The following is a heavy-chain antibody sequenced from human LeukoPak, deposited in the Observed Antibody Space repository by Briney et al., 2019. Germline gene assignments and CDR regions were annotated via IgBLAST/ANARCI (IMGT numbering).Heavy chain of an antibody. CDR2: IYTSGST. D-gene: IGHD6-6*01. CDR3: ARDPEYSSSYYYYYYMDV. V-gene: IGHV4-61*02. Sequence: SETLSLTCTVSGGSISSGSYYWSWIRQPAGKGLEWIGRIYTSGSTNYNPSLKSRVTISVDTSKNQFSLKLSSVTAADTAVYYCARDPEYSSSYYYYYYMDVWGKGTTVTVSS. J-gene: IGHJ6*03. CDR1: GGSISSGSYY.